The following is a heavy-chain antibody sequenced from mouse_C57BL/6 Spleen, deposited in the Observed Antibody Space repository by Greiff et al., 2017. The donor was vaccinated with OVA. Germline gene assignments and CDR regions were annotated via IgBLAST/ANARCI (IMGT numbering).Heavy chain of an antibody. CDR1: GYTFTSYW. CDR3: ARRYYGSSSYAMDY. Sequence: VQLQQSGAELVRPGSSVKLSCKASGYTFTSYWMDWVKQRPGQGLEWIGNIYPSDSETHYNQKFKDKATLTVDKSSSTAYMQLSSLTSEDSAVYYCARRYYGSSSYAMDYWGQGTSVTVSS. V-gene: IGHV1-61*01. D-gene: IGHD1-1*01. J-gene: IGHJ4*01. CDR2: IYPSDSET.